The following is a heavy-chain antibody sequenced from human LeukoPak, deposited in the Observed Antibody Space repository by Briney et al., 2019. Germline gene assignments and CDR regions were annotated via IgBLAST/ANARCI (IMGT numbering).Heavy chain of an antibody. V-gene: IGHV4-59*01. CDR3: ARGYCSGGTCYRTFFDY. CDR2: IYYTGST. J-gene: IGHJ4*02. D-gene: IGHD2-15*01. Sequence: SETLSLTYTVSGGSISSYYWSWIRQPPGKGLEWIGYIYYTGSTNYNPSLKSRVTISVDTSKNQFSLKLSSVTAADTAVYYCARGYCSGGTCYRTFFDYWGQGTLVTVSS. CDR1: GGSISSYY.